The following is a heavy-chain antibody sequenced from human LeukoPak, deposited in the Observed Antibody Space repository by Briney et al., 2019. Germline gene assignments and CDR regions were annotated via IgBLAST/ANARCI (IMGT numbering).Heavy chain of an antibody. CDR3: ARSLRNAFDI. V-gene: IGHV3-48*01. D-gene: IGHD3-3*01. CDR2: ISTSSGTI. Sequence: GGSLRLSCAASGFTFSTYSMNWVRQAPGKGLEWVSYISTSSGTIYYADSVKGRFTISSDNANNSLYLQMNSLRAEDTAVYYCARSLRNAFDIWGQGTMVTVSS. CDR1: GFTFSTYS. J-gene: IGHJ3*02.